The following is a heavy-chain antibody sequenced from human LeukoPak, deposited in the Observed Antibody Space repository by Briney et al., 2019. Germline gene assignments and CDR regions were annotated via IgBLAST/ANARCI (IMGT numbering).Heavy chain of an antibody. J-gene: IGHJ4*02. CDR3: ARGRGESYYYDSSGYLHDY. D-gene: IGHD3-22*01. Sequence: GGSLRLSCAGSGFTFSSYSMAWVRQAPGKGLEWVSYISSSSSTIYYADSVRGRFTISRDNAKNSLYLQMNSLRAEDTAVYYCARGRGESYYYDSSGYLHDYWGQGTLVTVSS. V-gene: IGHV3-48*01. CDR1: GFTFSSYS. CDR2: ISSSSSTI.